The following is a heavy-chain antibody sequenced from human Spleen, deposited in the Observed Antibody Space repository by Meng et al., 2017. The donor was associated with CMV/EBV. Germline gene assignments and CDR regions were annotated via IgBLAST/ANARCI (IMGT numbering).Heavy chain of an antibody. CDR1: GFTFSSYA. CDR2: ISGSGGST. V-gene: IGHV3-23*01. Sequence: GGSLRLSCAASGFTFSSYAMSWVRQAPGKGLEWVSAISGSGGSTYYADSVKGRFTISRDNSKNTLYLQMNSLRGEDTAVYYCAREKFRTYGSSWGYYYYYGMDVWGQGTTVTVSS. CDR3: AREKFRTYGSSWGYYYYYGMDV. D-gene: IGHD2-15*01. J-gene: IGHJ6*02.